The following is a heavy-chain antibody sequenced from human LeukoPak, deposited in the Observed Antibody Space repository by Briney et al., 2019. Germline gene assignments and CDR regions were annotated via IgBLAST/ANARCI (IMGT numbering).Heavy chain of an antibody. CDR1: GFTVSSNY. D-gene: IGHD2-2*01. CDR2: IYTGGST. Sequence: GGSLRLSCAASGFTVSSNYMSWVRQAPGKGREWVSVIYTGGSTYYVDSVRGRFTISRDNSRDRIYLQMNSLRTDDTAVYYCARLQPLVIPAAKLGFDYWGQGTLVTVSS. V-gene: IGHV3-53*01. J-gene: IGHJ4*02. CDR3: ARLQPLVIPAAKLGFDY.